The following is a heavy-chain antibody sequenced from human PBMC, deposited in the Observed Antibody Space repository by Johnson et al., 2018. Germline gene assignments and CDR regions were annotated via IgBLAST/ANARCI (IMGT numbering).Heavy chain of an antibody. Sequence: QVQLVESGAEVKKPGSSVKVSCKASGYTFTSYDINWVRQATGQGLEWMGWMNPNSGNTGYAQKFQGSVTMTRNTSISTAYMGLSILRSEDTAVYYCARRGSSGWHAYYYYYYMDVWGKGTPVTVSS. CDR2: MNPNSGNT. D-gene: IGHD6-19*01. V-gene: IGHV1-8*01. CDR1: GYTFTSYD. J-gene: IGHJ6*03. CDR3: ARRGSSGWHAYYYYYYMDV.